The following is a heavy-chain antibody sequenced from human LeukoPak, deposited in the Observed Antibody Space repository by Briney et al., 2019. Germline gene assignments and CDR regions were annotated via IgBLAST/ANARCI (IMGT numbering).Heavy chain of an antibody. CDR1: GYTFTSYA. D-gene: IGHD2-15*01. V-gene: IGHV1-18*01. CDR2: ISGYNGNT. CDR3: ARAPSVNRAADFDY. J-gene: IGHJ4*02. Sequence: GASVKVSCKTSGYTFTSYAINWMRQAPGQGLEWMGWISGYNGNTNYAENLQGRVTMTTDTSTSTAYMELRSLRSDDTAVYYCARAPSVNRAADFDYWGQGTLVTVSS.